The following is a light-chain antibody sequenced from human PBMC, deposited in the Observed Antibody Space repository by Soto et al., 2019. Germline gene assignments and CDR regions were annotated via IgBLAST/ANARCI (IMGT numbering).Light chain of an antibody. CDR3: SSYTDSSNYV. J-gene: IGLJ1*01. Sequence: QSALTQPASLSGSPGQSITISYTGASSVPVIYNEASWYQEEPGKATKFMIYQATNRHSAISNRLSGSRYGHTASLNISGLQAAEEADYYCSSYTDSSNYVFRTGTNVTVL. CDR1: SSVPVIYNE. V-gene: IGLV2-14*01. CDR2: QAT.